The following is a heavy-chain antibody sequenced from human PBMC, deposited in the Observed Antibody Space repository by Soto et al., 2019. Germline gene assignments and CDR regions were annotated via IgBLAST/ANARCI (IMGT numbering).Heavy chain of an antibody. CDR1: GYVLRTND. CDR2: IIACGQTI. CDR3: VPRLTPRVQDH. J-gene: IGHJ4*02. D-gene: IGHD1-20*01. Sequence: EVQVLESGGGLVQPGGSLRLSCAVSGYVLRTNDASWVRQAPGKGLEWLAVIIACGQTIYSAESARGRFTISRDDAKNTLHLQKDSRTVEDTAAYYCVPRLTPRVQDHWGQGTLVNVSS. V-gene: IGHV3-23*01.